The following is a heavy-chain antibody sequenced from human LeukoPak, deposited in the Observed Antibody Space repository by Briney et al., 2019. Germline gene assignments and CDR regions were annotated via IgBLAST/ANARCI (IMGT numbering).Heavy chain of an antibody. J-gene: IGHJ5*02. D-gene: IGHD2-2*01. CDR2: TYYRSKWYN. V-gene: IGHV6-1*01. Sequence: SQTLSLTCAISGDSVTSNSAAWNWIRKSPSRGLEWLGRTYYRSKWYNDYAVSVKSRITINPDTSKNQFSLQLNSVTPEDTAVYYCARDVGYCSSTSCYGYNWFDPWGQGTLVTVSS. CDR3: ARDVGYCSSTSCYGYNWFDP. CDR1: GDSVTSNSAA.